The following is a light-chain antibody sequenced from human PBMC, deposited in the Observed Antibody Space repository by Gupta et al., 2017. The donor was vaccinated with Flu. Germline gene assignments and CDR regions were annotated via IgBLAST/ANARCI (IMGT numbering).Light chain of an antibody. Sequence: ERANLSCRASQSVSTYLAWYQQKPGQAPRLLIYDASNRATGIPARFSGSGSGTDFTLTISSLEPEDFAVYYCQQRSNWPPLTFGGGTKVEIK. CDR1: QSVSTY. CDR3: QQRSNWPPLT. CDR2: DAS. V-gene: IGKV3-11*01. J-gene: IGKJ4*01.